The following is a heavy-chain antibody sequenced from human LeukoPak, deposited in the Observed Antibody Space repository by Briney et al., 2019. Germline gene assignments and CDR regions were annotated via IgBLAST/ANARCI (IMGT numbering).Heavy chain of an antibody. J-gene: IGHJ6*03. V-gene: IGHV1-18*01. CDR3: ARRGGKNYGDYLLYYYYMDV. D-gene: IGHD4-17*01. Sequence: GASVKVSCKASGYTFTNYGISWVRQAPGQGLEWMGWIIAYNGDTHYAQKFQGRVTMTTDTSTSTAYMELRSLRSDDTARYYCARRGGKNYGDYLLYYYYMDVWGKGTTVTVSS. CDR2: IIAYNGDT. CDR1: GYTFTNYG.